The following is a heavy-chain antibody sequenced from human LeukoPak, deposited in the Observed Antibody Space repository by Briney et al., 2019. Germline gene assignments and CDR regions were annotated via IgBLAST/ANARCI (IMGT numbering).Heavy chain of an antibody. V-gene: IGHV3-23*01. CDR3: AKLPHRIAAAGTFDY. J-gene: IGHJ4*02. CDR1: GFTLSSYA. D-gene: IGHD6-13*01. CDR2: ISGSGGST. Sequence: SGGSLRLSCAASGFTLSSYAMSWVRQAPEKGLEWVSAISGSGGSTYYADSVKGRFTISRDNSKNTLYLQMNSLRAEDTAVYYCAKLPHRIAAAGTFDYWGQGTLVTVSS.